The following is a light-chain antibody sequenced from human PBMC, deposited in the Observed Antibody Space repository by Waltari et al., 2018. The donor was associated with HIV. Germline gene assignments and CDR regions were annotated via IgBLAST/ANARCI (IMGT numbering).Light chain of an antibody. CDR3: CSYAGTFRV. Sequence: QSALAQPRSVSGSPGQSVTISCTGTSSDVGAYYFVSWYQQHPAIAPKLIIYDVSKRTSGVPDRCSGSKSGSTASLTISGLQAEDEADYHCCSYAGTFRVFGGGTKLTVL. J-gene: IGLJ3*02. CDR1: SSDVGAYYF. V-gene: IGLV2-11*01. CDR2: DVS.